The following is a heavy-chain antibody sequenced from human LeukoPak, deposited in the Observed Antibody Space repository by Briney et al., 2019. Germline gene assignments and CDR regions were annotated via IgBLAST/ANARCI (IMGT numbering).Heavy chain of an antibody. J-gene: IGHJ3*02. CDR3: ATDLGSSWYLDAFDI. D-gene: IGHD6-13*01. CDR2: FDPEDGET. V-gene: IGHV1-24*01. Sequence: VSVKVSCKVSGYTLTELSMHWVRQAPGKGLEWMGGFDPEDGETIYAQKFQGRVTMTEDTSTDTAYMELSSLRSEDTAVYYCATDLGSSWYLDAFDIWGQGTMVTVSS. CDR1: GYTLTELS.